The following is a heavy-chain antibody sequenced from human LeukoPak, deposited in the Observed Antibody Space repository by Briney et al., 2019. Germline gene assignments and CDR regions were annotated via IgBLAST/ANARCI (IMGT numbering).Heavy chain of an antibody. J-gene: IGHJ3*01. CDR3: AKTLTSGASGD. Sequence: SETLSLTCTVSGGSISSYYWSWIRQPPGKGLEWIGYIYYSGSTNYNPSLKSRVTISVDTSKNQFSLKLSSVTAADTAVYYCAKTLTSGASGDWGQGTMVTVSS. D-gene: IGHD4/OR15-4a*01. CDR1: GGSISSYY. V-gene: IGHV4-59*01. CDR2: IYYSGST.